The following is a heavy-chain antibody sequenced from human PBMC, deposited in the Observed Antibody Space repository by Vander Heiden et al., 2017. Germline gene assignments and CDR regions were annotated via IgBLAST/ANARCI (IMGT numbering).Heavy chain of an antibody. J-gene: IGHJ6*02. CDR3: ARAAGGYCSGGSCYKKYYYYYGMDV. Sequence: QVQLQESGPGLVKPSPTLSLTCTVSGGPIIRGGYYWRWLRQHPGKGLEWIGYIYYSGSTYYNPSLKSRVTISVDTAKNQFSLKLSSVTAADTAVYYCARAAGGYCSGGSCYKKYYYYYGMDVWGQGTTVTVSS. V-gene: IGHV4-31*03. CDR1: GGPIIRGGYY. CDR2: IYYSGST. D-gene: IGHD2-15*01.